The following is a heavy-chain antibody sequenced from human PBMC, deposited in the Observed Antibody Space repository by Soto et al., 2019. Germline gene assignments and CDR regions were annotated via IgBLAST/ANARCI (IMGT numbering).Heavy chain of an antibody. CDR1: GFTFSSYA. Sequence: QVQLVESGGGVVQPGRSLRLSCEASGFTFSSYAMHWVRKAPGKGLEWVAVISYDGSNKDYADSVKGRFTISRDNSKNTLYLQMNSLRAEDTAVYYCARDTWKWELLFDYWGQGTLVTVSS. CDR3: ARDTWKWELLFDY. J-gene: IGHJ4*02. V-gene: IGHV3-30-3*01. D-gene: IGHD1-26*01. CDR2: ISYDGSNK.